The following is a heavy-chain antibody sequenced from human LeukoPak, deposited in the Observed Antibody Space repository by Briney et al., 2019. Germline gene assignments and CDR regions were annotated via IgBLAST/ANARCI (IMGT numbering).Heavy chain of an antibody. D-gene: IGHD2-2*01. CDR3: ARDSRLLSFDY. J-gene: IGHJ4*02. Sequence: SETLSLTCTVSGGSISSGGYYWSWIRQHPGKGLEWIGYIYYSGSTYYNPSLKSRVTISVDTSKNQFSLKLSSVTAADTAVYYCARDSRLLSFDYWGQGTLVTVSS. CDR1: GGSISSGGYY. V-gene: IGHV4-31*03. CDR2: IYYSGST.